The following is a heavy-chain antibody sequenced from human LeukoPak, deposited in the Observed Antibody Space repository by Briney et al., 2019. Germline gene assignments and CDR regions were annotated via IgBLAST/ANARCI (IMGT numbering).Heavy chain of an antibody. V-gene: IGHV3-9*01. Sequence: PGRSLRLSCAASGCTFDDYAMHWVRQAPGKGLELVSGISWNSGSIGYADSVKGRFTISTDNAKKSLYLQMNSLRAEDTALYYCAKEDSSGWYSSAFDIWGQGTMVTVSS. CDR2: ISWNSGSI. CDR1: GCTFDDYA. J-gene: IGHJ3*02. D-gene: IGHD6-19*01. CDR3: AKEDSSGWYSSAFDI.